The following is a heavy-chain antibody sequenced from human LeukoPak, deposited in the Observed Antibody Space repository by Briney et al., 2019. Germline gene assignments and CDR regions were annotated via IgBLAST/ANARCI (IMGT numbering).Heavy chain of an antibody. CDR2: IIPIFGTA. CDR1: GGTFSSYA. CDR3: ARSETAARPLDP. Sequence: SVKVSCKASGGTFSSYAISWVRQAPGQGLEWMGGIIPIFGTANYAQEFQGRVTITTDESTSTAYMELSSLRSEDTAVYYCARSETAARPLDPWGQGTLVTVSS. V-gene: IGHV1-69*05. D-gene: IGHD6-6*01. J-gene: IGHJ5*02.